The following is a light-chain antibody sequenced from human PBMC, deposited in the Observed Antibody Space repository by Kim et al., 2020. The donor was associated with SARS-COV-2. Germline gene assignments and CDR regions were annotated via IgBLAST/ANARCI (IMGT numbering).Light chain of an antibody. J-gene: IGLJ1*01. CDR2: SNY. CDR3: AAWDDSLHEYV. V-gene: IGLV1-44*01. Sequence: GQRVTISCSGRSTNIGSNALNWYPHRPGTPPKPLIYSNYQRSSGVPDRFSGSKSGTSASLAISGLQSEDEADYYCAAWDDSLHEYVFGSGTKVTVL. CDR1: STNIGSNA.